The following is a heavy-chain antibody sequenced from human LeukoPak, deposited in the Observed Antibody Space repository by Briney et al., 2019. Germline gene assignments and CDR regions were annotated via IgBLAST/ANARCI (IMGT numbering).Heavy chain of an antibody. CDR3: ARRGYSYGFDY. J-gene: IGHJ4*02. CDR2: IKQDGSEK. CDR1: GFTFSRYW. Sequence: GGSLRLSCAASGFTFSRYWMTWVRQAPGKGLEWVANIKQDGSEKYYVDSVKGRFTISRDNAKNSLYLQMNSLRAEDTAVYYCARRGYSYGFDYWGQGTLVTVSS. V-gene: IGHV3-7*02. D-gene: IGHD5-18*01.